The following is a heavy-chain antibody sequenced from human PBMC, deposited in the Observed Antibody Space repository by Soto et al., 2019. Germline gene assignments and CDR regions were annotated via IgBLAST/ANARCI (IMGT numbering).Heavy chain of an antibody. Sequence: GASVKVSCKASGYTFTSYGISWVRQAPGQGLEWMGWISAYNGNTNYAQKLQGRVTMTTDTSTSTAYMELRSLRSDDTAVYYCARERAEYSSSSVYYYGMDVWGQGTTVTVSS. D-gene: IGHD6-6*01. CDR1: GYTFTSYG. CDR2: ISAYNGNT. V-gene: IGHV1-18*01. CDR3: ARERAEYSSSSVYYYGMDV. J-gene: IGHJ6*02.